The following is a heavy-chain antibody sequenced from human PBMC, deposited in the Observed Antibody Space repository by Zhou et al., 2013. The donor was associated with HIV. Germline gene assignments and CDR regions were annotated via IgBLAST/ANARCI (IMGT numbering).Heavy chain of an antibody. J-gene: IGHJ5*02. D-gene: IGHD2-15*01. V-gene: IGHV1-69*04. CDR1: GGTFSSYA. Sequence: QVQLVQSGAEVKKPGSSVKVSCKASGGTFSSYAISWVRQAPGQGLEWMGRIIPILGIANYAQKFQGRVTITADKSTSTAYMELSSLRSEDTAVYYCAREVPEGYCSGGSCYSGNWFDPWGQGTLVTVSS. CDR2: IIPILGIA. CDR3: AREVPEGYCSGGSCYSGNWFDP.